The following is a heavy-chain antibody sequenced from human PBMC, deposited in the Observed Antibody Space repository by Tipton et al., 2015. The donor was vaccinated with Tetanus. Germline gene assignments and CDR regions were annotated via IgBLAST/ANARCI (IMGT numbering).Heavy chain of an antibody. CDR1: GGTSSRRDDK. Sequence: GLVKPAETMTLTCTDPGGTSSRRDDKWGWVRQSPGKGQEGVGSIKNSGSTYSRPSLRNRVTIAVDTSRNQLSLNLSSVAAADTAVYVCARHLYGYWFDPWGQGTLVTVSS. V-gene: IGHV4-39*01. CDR3: ARHLYGYWFDP. CDR2: IKNSGST. J-gene: IGHJ5*02. D-gene: IGHD2/OR15-2a*01.